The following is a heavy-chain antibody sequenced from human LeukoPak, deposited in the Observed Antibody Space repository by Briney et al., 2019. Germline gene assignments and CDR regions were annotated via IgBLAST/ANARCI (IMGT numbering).Heavy chain of an antibody. V-gene: IGHV4-59*08. CDR1: GGSINTYY. Sequence: SETLSLTCTVSGGSINTYYWSWIRQPPGKGLEWIAYVRDNGESNYNPSLKSRVTISLDTANNQISLRLNFVTAADTSIYYCPGKPANTAAFDIWGLGTMVTDSS. J-gene: IGHJ3*02. CDR2: VRDNGES. D-gene: IGHD5-18*01. CDR3: PGKPANTAAFDI.